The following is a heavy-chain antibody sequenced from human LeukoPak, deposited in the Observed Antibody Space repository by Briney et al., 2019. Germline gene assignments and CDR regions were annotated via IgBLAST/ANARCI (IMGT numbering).Heavy chain of an antibody. CDR1: GLTFSSYG. Sequence: PGRSLRLSCAASGLTFSSYGMHWVRQAPGKGLEWVAVISYDGSNKYYADSVKGRFTISRDNSKNTLYLQMNSLRAEDTAVYYCAKDGNYGDYYYYGMDVWGQGTTVTVSS. V-gene: IGHV3-30*18. CDR3: AKDGNYGDYYYYGMDV. CDR2: ISYDGSNK. D-gene: IGHD4-17*01. J-gene: IGHJ6*02.